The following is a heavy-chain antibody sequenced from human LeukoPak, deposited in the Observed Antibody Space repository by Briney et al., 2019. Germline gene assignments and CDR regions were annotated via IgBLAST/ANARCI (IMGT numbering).Heavy chain of an antibody. CDR2: IYYSGST. Sequence: SETLSLTCTVSGGSISSYYWSWIRQPPGKGLEWIGYIYYSGSTNYNPSLKSRVTISVDTSKNQFSLKLSSVTAADTAVYYCASWVRPAYCGGDCYSRGYFDYWGQGTLVTVSS. D-gene: IGHD2-21*02. CDR1: GGSISSYY. J-gene: IGHJ4*02. V-gene: IGHV4-59*01. CDR3: ASWVRPAYCGGDCYSRGYFDY.